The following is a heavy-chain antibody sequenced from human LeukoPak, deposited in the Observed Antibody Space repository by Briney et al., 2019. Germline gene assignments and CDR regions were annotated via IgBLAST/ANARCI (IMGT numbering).Heavy chain of an antibody. CDR3: ATRPGEYSSSAFDY. V-gene: IGHV3-30*02. CDR2: IRYDGSNK. D-gene: IGHD6-6*01. Sequence: GGSLRLSCAASGFTFSSYGMHWVRQAPGKGLEWVAFIRYDGSNKYYADSVKGRFTISRDNSKNTLYLQMNSLRAEDTAVYYCATRPGEYSSSAFDYWGQGTLVTVSS. J-gene: IGHJ4*02. CDR1: GFTFSSYG.